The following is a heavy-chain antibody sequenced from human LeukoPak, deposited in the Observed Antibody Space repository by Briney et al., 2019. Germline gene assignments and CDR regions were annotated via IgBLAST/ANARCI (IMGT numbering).Heavy chain of an antibody. J-gene: IGHJ4*02. CDR1: GYTFSRFW. CDR2: INEDGSST. D-gene: IGHD3-10*01. CDR3: TTDTFGARDS. Sequence: GGSLRLSCAASGYTFSRFWMHWVRQGPGKGLVWVSRINEDGSSTSYAESVRGRFTISRDNAKNTLYLQMNSLRAEDAAVYYCTTDTFGARDSWGQGTLVTVSS. V-gene: IGHV3-74*01.